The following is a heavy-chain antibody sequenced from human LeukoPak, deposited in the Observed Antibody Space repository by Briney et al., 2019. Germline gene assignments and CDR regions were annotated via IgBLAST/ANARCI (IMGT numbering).Heavy chain of an antibody. D-gene: IGHD6-13*01. CDR1: GGSFSSYY. V-gene: IGHV4-59*01. Sequence: SETLSLTCTVSGGSFSSYYWSWVRQPPGKGLEWIGYIYYSGSTNYNPSLKSRVTISVDTSKNQFSLKLSSVTAADTAVYHCAREGSNSSWDYWGEGTLVTVSS. CDR3: AREGSNSSWDY. J-gene: IGHJ4*02. CDR2: IYYSGST.